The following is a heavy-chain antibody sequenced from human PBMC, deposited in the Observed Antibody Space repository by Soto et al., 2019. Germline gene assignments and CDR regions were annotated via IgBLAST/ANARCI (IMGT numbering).Heavy chain of an antibody. Sequence: VQLLESGGGLVQPGGSLRLSCAASGFTFSSYAMSWVRQAPGKGLEWVSAISGSGGSTYYADSVKGRFTISRDNSKNTLYLQMNSLRAEDTAVYYCIPIAARYYYYGMDVWGQGTTVTVSS. D-gene: IGHD6-6*01. V-gene: IGHV3-23*01. CDR1: GFTFSSYA. J-gene: IGHJ6*02. CDR3: IPIAARYYYYGMDV. CDR2: ISGSGGST.